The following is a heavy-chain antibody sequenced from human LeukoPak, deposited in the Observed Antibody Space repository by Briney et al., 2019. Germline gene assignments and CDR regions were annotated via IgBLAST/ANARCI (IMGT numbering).Heavy chain of an antibody. Sequence: PSETLSLTCTVSGGSISSYYWGWIRQPAGKGLEWIGRIYTSGSTNYNPSLKSRVTISVDTSKNQFSLKLSSVTAADTAVYYCARDLLWFGNGPLHYYYYGMDVWGQGTTVTVSS. CDR3: ARDLLWFGNGPLHYYYYGMDV. V-gene: IGHV4-4*07. CDR1: GGSISSYY. CDR2: IYTSGST. D-gene: IGHD3-10*01. J-gene: IGHJ6*02.